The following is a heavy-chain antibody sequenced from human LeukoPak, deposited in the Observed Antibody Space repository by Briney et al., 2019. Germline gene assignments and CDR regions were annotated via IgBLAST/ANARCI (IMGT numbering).Heavy chain of an antibody. J-gene: IGHJ4*02. CDR3: ARDDFSTYPGLNYFDY. CDR2: TNVGNDYT. D-gene: IGHD4-11*01. Sequence: APVKVSCKASGYTFTHYAAHWVRQAPGQRLEWMGWTNVGNDYTESSQKFQDRLTITSDTAATTVYMELSSLRSEDTAVYYCARDDFSTYPGLNYFDYWGQGSLVTVSS. V-gene: IGHV1-3*01. CDR1: GYTFTHYA.